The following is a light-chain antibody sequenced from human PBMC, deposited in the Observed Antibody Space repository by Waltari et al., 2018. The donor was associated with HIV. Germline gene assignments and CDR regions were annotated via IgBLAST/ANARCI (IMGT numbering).Light chain of an antibody. CDR3: MQALQTPRT. J-gene: IGKJ1*01. CDR2: MTS. CDR1: QSLLHTNGHNY. Sequence: EIVMTQSPLSLPVTPGEPASISCRSTQSLLHTNGHNYLDWYFQKPGHSPQVLIYMTSNRASGVTDRFSGTGSGSDFALKISRVEAEDVGIYYCMQALQTPRTFGQGTKVEIK. V-gene: IGKV2-28*01.